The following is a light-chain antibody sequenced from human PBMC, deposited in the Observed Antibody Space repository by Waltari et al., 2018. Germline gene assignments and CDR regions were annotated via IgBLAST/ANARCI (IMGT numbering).Light chain of an antibody. CDR2: NAS. Sequence: DIQMTQSPSSLSASVGDRATITCRAIQSISNWLAWYQQKPGNAPKLLIYNASTLESGVPSRFSGSGSGTAFTLTISSLQPDDFATYYCQQYNSYSLLTFGGGTKVEIK. CDR1: QSISNW. V-gene: IGKV1-5*03. J-gene: IGKJ4*01. CDR3: QQYNSYSLLT.